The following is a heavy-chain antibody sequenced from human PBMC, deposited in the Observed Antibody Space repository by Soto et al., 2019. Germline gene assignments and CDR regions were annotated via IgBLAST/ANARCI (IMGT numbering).Heavy chain of an antibody. V-gene: IGHV3-23*01. CDR1: GVTFISYA. D-gene: IGHD3-10*01. CDR2: ISGSGGST. Sequence: GGSLRLSCAASGVTFISYAMSWVRQATGKGLEWVSAISGSGGSTYYADSVKGRFTISRDNSKNTLYLQMNSLRAEDTAVYYCAKLYYYGSGSPTENNWFDPWGQGTLVTVSS. J-gene: IGHJ5*02. CDR3: AKLYYYGSGSPTENNWFDP.